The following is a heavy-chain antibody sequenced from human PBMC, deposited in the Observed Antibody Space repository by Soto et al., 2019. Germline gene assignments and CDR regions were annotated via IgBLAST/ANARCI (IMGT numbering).Heavy chain of an antibody. J-gene: IGHJ4*02. V-gene: IGHV3-23*01. CDR2: ISGSGGTT. Sequence: LRLSCTVSGFTFGSHAMSWVRQAPGKGLECVSGISGSGGTTFYADSVKGRFTISRDNSKKTLYLQMNSLRAEDTAVYYCAKTPYDFWSSGQYLFDHWGQGTLVTVSS. CDR1: GFTFGSHA. D-gene: IGHD3-3*01. CDR3: AKTPYDFWSSGQYLFDH.